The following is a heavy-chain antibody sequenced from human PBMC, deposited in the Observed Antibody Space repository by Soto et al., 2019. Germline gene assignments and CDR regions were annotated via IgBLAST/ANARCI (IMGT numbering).Heavy chain of an antibody. J-gene: IGHJ4*02. V-gene: IGHV3-48*03. Sequence: GGSLRLSCAASGFGFSTYEMNWVRQAPGKGLEWVSYISSSGSTLYQADSVKGRFTISRDNAKNSLYLQMDSLRAEDTAVYYCARAGWVEAAGKHFDSWGQGTLVTV. CDR2: ISSSGSTL. CDR3: ARAGWVEAAGKHFDS. CDR1: GFGFSTYE. D-gene: IGHD6-13*01.